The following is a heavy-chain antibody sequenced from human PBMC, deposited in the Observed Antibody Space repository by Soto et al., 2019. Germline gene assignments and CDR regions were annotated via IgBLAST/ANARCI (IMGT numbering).Heavy chain of an antibody. CDR1: GFTFSSYG. Sequence: ESGGGVVQPGRSLRLSCAASGFTFSSYGMHWVRQAPGKGLEWVAVIWYDGSNKYYADSVKGRFTISRDNSKNTLYLQMNSLRAEDTAVYYCAREAATLTRAVMDVWGQGTTVTVSS. J-gene: IGHJ6*02. CDR2: IWYDGSNK. V-gene: IGHV3-33*01. CDR3: AREAATLTRAVMDV. D-gene: IGHD6-13*01.